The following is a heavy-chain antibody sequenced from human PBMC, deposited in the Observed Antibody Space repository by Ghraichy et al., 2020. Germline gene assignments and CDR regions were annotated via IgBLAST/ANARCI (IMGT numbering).Heavy chain of an antibody. CDR1: GFTVSRNY. CDR3: ATNLGLMVRGVTDY. V-gene: IGHV3-53*01. J-gene: IGHJ4*02. CDR2: IYSGGST. Sequence: GESLNISCAASGFTVSRNYMSWVRQAPGKGLEWVSVIYSGGSTYYADSVKGRFTISRDNSKNTLYLQSNSLRAEDMAVYYCATNLGLMVRGVTDYWGQGTLVTVSS. D-gene: IGHD3-10*01.